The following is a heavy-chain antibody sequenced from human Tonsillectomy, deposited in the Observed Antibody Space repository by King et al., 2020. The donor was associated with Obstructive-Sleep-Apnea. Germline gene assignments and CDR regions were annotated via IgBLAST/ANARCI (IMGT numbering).Heavy chain of an antibody. CDR3: AREEVRRYSNPPYYNGMDV. Sequence: QVQLQESGPGLLKPSQTLSLTCTVSGGSISSAGYHWRWIRQHPGKGLEWIGFIYYSGSTQYNPSLKSRVTMSVDTSKNQFSLKLDSTTAADTAVYYCAREEVRRYSNPPYYNGMDVWGQGTTVTVSS. V-gene: IGHV4-31*03. J-gene: IGHJ6*02. CDR1: GGSISSAGYH. D-gene: IGHD4-11*01. CDR2: IYYSGST.